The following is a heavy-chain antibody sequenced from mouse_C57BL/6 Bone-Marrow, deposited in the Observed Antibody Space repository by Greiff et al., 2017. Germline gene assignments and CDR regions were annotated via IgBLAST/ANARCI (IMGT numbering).Heavy chain of an antibody. CDR1: GFTFSSYA. V-gene: IGHV5-4*03. CDR3: ARARDYYSNWGFAY. D-gene: IGHD2-5*01. Sequence: EVKLMESGGGLVKPGGSLKLSCAASGFTFSSYAMSWVRQTPEKRLEWVATISDGGSYTYYPDNVKGRFTISRDNAKNNLYLQMSHLKSEDTAMYYCARARDYYSNWGFAYWGQGTLVTVSA. J-gene: IGHJ3*01. CDR2: ISDGGSYT.